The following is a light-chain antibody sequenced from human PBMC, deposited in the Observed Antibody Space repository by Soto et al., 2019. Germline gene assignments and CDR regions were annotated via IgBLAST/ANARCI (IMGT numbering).Light chain of an antibody. V-gene: IGLV1-40*01. Sequence: QSVLTQPPSVSGAPGQRVTISCTGSNSDIGAGYDVHWDQQLPGTAPKLVIYANNNRPSGVPDRFSASKSGTSASLAITGLQADDEADYYCQSYDSSLRGVFGTGTKVTVL. J-gene: IGLJ1*01. CDR1: NSDIGAGYD. CDR2: ANN. CDR3: QSYDSSLRGV.